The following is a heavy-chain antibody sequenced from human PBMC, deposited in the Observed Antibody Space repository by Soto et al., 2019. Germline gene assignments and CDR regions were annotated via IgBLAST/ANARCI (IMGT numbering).Heavy chain of an antibody. V-gene: IGHV4-31*03. Sequence: QVQLQESGPGLVKPSQTLSLTCTVSGGSISSGGYYWSWIRQHPGKGLEWIGYIYYSGSTYYNPSLKSRVTISVDTSKNQFSLKLSAVTAADTAVYYGARALVAAGKNWFDPWGQGPLVTVSS. CDR1: GGSISSGGYY. J-gene: IGHJ5*02. CDR3: ARALVAAGKNWFDP. D-gene: IGHD2-15*01. CDR2: IYYSGST.